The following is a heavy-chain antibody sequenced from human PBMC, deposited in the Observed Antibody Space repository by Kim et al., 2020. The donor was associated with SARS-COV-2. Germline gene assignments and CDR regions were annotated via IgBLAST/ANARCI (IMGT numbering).Heavy chain of an antibody. CDR2: ISAYNGNT. D-gene: IGHD6-6*01. Sequence: ASVKVSCKASGYTFTSYGISWVRQAPGQGLEWMGWISAYNGNTNYAQKLQGRVTMTTDTSTSTAYMELRSLRSDDTAVYYCARASPYSSSSWFDPWGQGTLVTVSS. CDR3: ARASPYSSSSWFDP. J-gene: IGHJ5*02. V-gene: IGHV1-18*01. CDR1: GYTFTSYG.